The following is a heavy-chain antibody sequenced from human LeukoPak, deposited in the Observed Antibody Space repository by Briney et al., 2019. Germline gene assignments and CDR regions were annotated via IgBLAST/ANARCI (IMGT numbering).Heavy chain of an antibody. CDR3: ARVGLSRYYYYYYMDV. J-gene: IGHJ6*03. Sequence: ASVKVSCKASGYTFTSYGISWVRQAPGQGLEWKGWISAYNGNTNYAQKLQGRVTMTTDTSTSTAYMELRSLRSDDTAVYYCARVGLSRYYYYYYMDVWGKGTTVTVSS. CDR2: ISAYNGNT. CDR1: GYTFTSYG. V-gene: IGHV1-18*01.